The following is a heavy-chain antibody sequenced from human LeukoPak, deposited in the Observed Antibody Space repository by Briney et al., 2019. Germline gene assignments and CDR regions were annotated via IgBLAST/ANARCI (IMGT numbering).Heavy chain of an antibody. Sequence: GSLRLSCAASGFTFSSYAMHWVRQAPGKGLEWVAVISYDGSNKYYADSVKGRFTISRDNSKNTLYLQMNSLRAEDTAVYYCAKSKPVTYTVTTTDYWGQGTLVTVSS. CDR3: AKSKPVTYTVTTTDY. CDR2: ISYDGSNK. J-gene: IGHJ4*02. CDR1: GFTFSSYA. V-gene: IGHV3-30-3*02. D-gene: IGHD4-17*01.